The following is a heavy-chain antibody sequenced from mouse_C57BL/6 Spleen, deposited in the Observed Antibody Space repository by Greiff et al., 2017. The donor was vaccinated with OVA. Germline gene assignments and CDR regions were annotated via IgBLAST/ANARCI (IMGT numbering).Heavy chain of an antibody. V-gene: IGHV1-55*01. CDR3: AREGSNYVCAMDY. J-gene: IGHJ4*01. D-gene: IGHD2-5*01. CDR2: IYPGSGST. CDR1: GYTFTSYW. Sequence: VQLQQPGAELVKPGASVKMSCKASGYTFTSYWITWVKQRPGQGLEWIGDIYPGSGSTNYNEKFKSKATLTVDTSSSTAYMQLSSLTSEDSAVYYCAREGSNYVCAMDYWGQGTSVTVSS.